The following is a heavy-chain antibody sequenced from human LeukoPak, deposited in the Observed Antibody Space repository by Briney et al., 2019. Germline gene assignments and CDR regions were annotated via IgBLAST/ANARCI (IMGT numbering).Heavy chain of an antibody. V-gene: IGHV3-11*01. D-gene: IGHD6-19*01. CDR2: ISSSGSTI. J-gene: IGHJ6*02. Sequence: GGSLRLSCAASGFTFSDYYMSWIRQAPGKGLEWVSYISSSGSTIYYADSVKGRFTISRDNAKNSLYLQMNSLRAEDTAVYYCARDIAVQYSYYGMDVWGQGTTVTVSS. CDR3: ARDIAVQYSYYGMDV. CDR1: GFTFSDYY.